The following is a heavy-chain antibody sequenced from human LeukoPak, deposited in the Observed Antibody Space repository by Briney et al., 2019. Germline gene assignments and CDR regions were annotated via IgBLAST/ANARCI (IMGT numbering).Heavy chain of an antibody. V-gene: IGHV4-34*01. D-gene: IGHD4-23*01. J-gene: IGHJ2*01. CDR3: ARGLGGGNSVYFDL. Sequence: PSETLSLTCAVYDVSLSAYYWSWIRQPPGKGMEWIGEINHGGSANYNPTLQSRVTIPVDTSKNQFSLKLSSVTAADTAVYYCARGLGGGNSVYFDLWGRGTLVMVSS. CDR2: INHGGSA. CDR1: DVSLSAYY.